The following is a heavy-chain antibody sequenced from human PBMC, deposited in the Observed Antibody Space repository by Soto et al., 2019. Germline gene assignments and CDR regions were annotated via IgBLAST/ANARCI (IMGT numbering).Heavy chain of an antibody. Sequence: SETLSLTCTVSGGSISSYYWSWIRQPPGKGLEWIGYIYYSGSTNYNPSLKSRVTISVDTSKNQFSLKLSSVTAADTAVYYCARHSVVGYCTNGVCYAFDIWGQGTMVTVSS. J-gene: IGHJ3*02. V-gene: IGHV4-59*08. CDR2: IYYSGST. CDR3: ARHSVVGYCTNGVCYAFDI. CDR1: GGSISSYY. D-gene: IGHD2-8*01.